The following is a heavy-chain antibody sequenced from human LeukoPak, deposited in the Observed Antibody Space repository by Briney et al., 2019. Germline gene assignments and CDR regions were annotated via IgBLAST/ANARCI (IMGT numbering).Heavy chain of an antibody. CDR1: GYTFTGYY. CDR3: ARAGGGDGYNYVY. D-gene: IGHD5-24*01. V-gene: IGHV1-46*01. Sequence: GASVKVSCKASGYTFTGYYIHWVRQAPGQGLEWMGIINPSGGTINFAQKFQGRVTMTRDTSTSTVYMELSSLRSEDTAVYYCARAGGGDGYNYVYWGQGTLVTVSS. J-gene: IGHJ4*02. CDR2: INPSGGTI.